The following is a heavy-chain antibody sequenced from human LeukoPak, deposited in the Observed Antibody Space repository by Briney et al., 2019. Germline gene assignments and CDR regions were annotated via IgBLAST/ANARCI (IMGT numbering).Heavy chain of an antibody. Sequence: PWASVKVSCTASGGTFSSYAISWVRQAPGQGLEWMGGIIPIFGTANYAQKFQGRVTITADESTSTAYMELSSLRSEDTAVYYCARDMDTAMVTNWFDPWGQGTLVTVSS. CDR2: IIPIFGTA. V-gene: IGHV1-69*13. D-gene: IGHD5-18*01. J-gene: IGHJ5*02. CDR3: ARDMDTAMVTNWFDP. CDR1: GGTFSSYA.